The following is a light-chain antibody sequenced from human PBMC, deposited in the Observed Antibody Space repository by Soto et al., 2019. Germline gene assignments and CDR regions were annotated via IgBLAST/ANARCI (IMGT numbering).Light chain of an antibody. CDR3: CSYAGSYTYV. CDR1: SSDVGGHNY. V-gene: IGLV2-11*01. CDR2: SVS. J-gene: IGLJ1*01. Sequence: QSVLTQPRSVSGSPGQSITISCTGTSSDVGGHNYVSWYQQYPGKAPKLLLSSVSKRPSGVPDRFSGSKSGNTASLTISGLQAEDEADYYCCSYAGSYTYVFGTGNKVTVL.